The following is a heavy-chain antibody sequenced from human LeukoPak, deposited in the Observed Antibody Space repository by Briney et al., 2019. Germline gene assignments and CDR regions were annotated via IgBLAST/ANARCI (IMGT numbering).Heavy chain of an antibody. CDR1: GFTFSSYA. V-gene: IGHV3-23*01. D-gene: IGHD6-6*01. CDR2: ISAGGGST. CDR3: AKSSYSTSSRWFDP. Sequence: GGSLRLSWAASGFTFSSYAMSWVRQAPGKGLEWVSAISAGGGSTYYADSVKGRFTISRDNSKNTLYLQMSSLRAEDTAVYYCAKSSYSTSSRWFDPWGQGTLVTVSS. J-gene: IGHJ5*02.